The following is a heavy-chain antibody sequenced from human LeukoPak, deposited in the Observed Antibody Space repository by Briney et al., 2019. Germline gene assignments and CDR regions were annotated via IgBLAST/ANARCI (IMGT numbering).Heavy chain of an antibody. CDR3: AKSGDTGFDFFDF. J-gene: IGHJ4*02. D-gene: IGHD5-12*01. Sequence: PGGSLRLSCVKTGFSISNYAINWVRQAPGKGLEWVAVIWGDGSSRVYADSVRGRFTMSSDNSKNTVYLQMNNLRAEDTAVYYCAKSGDTGFDFFDFWGQGTLVTVSS. V-gene: IGHV3-33*06. CDR2: IWGDGSSR. CDR1: GFSISNYA.